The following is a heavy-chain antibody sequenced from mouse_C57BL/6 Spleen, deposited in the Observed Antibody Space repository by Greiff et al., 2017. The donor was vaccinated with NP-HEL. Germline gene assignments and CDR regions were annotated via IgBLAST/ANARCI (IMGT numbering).Heavy chain of an antibody. CDR1: GYTFTSYW. V-gene: IGHV1-55*01. Sequence: QVQLKQPGAELVKPGASVKMSCKASGYTFTSYWITWVKQRPGQGLEWIGDIYPGSGSTNYNEKFKSKATLTVDTSSSTAYMQLSSLTSEDSAVYYCARPFTTARYWYFDVWGTGTTVTVSS. CDR3: ARPFTTARYWYFDV. D-gene: IGHD1-2*01. CDR2: IYPGSGST. J-gene: IGHJ1*03.